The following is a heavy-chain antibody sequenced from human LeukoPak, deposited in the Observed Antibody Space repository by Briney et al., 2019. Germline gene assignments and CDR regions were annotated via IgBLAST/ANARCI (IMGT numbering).Heavy chain of an antibody. J-gene: IGHJ3*02. V-gene: IGHV4-30-4*08. CDR3: ARSPFPDFWSGTGAFDI. D-gene: IGHD3-3*01. CDR1: GGSISSGDYY. CDR2: IYYSGST. Sequence: SQTLSLTCTVSGGSISSGDYYWSWIRQPPGKGLEWIGYIYYSGSTYYNPSLKSRVTISVDTSKNQFSLKLSSVTAAVTAVYYCARSPFPDFWSGTGAFDIWGQGTMVTVSS.